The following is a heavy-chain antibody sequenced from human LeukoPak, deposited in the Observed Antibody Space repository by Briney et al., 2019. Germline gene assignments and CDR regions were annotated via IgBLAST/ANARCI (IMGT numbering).Heavy chain of an antibody. D-gene: IGHD3-10*01. V-gene: IGHV4-39*07. CDR3: ARVLGTSGVGVYYYYYYYMDV. CDR2: FYYSGST. Sequence: ASETLSLTCTVSGGSISSSSDYWGWIRQPPGKGLEYIGSFYYSGSTYYNPSLKSRVTISVDTSKNQFSLKLSSVTAADTAVYYCARVLGTSGVGVYYYYYYYMDVWGKGTTVTVSS. CDR1: GGSISSSSDY. J-gene: IGHJ6*03.